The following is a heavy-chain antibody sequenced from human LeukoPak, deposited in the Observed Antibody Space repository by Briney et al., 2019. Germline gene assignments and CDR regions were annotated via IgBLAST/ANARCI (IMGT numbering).Heavy chain of an antibody. D-gene: IGHD4/OR15-4a*01. CDR3: AKNRGANYYNYYMDV. V-gene: IGHV3-23*01. CDR2: IGGGGRDT. J-gene: IGHJ6*03. CDR1: GFTFSTYA. Sequence: GGSLRLSCAASGFTFSTYAMSWVRQAPGEGLEWLSTIGGGGRDTFYADSVKGRFTVSRDNSKNTLYLQMSSLRAEDTAVYFCAKNRGANYYNYYMDVWGKGTTVTVSS.